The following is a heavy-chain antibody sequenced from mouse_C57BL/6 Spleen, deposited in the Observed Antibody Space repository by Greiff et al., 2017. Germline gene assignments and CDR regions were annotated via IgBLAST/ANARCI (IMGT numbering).Heavy chain of an antibody. D-gene: IGHD2-2*01. J-gene: IGHJ1*03. CDR2: IDPSDSYT. V-gene: IGHV1-69*01. CDR1: GYTFTSYW. Sequence: QVQLQQPGAELVMPGASVKLSCKASGYTFTSYWMHWVKQRPGQGLEWIGEIDPSDSYTNYNEKFKGKSTLTVDKSSSTAYMLLSSLTSEDSAVYYCARNVGYYWYFDVWGTGTTLTVSS. CDR3: ARNVGYYWYFDV.